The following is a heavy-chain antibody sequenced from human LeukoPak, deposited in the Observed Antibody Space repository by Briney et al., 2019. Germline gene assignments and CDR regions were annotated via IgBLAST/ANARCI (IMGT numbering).Heavy chain of an antibody. V-gene: IGHV3-21*01. Sequence: GGSLRLSCAASGFTFSSYSMNWVRQAPGKGLEWVSSISSSSSYIYYADSVKGRFTTSRDNAKNSLYLQMNSLRAEDTAVYYCARAWSRVDPFDIWGQGTMVTVSS. CDR2: ISSSSSYI. D-gene: IGHD2-8*02. CDR3: ARAWSRVDPFDI. J-gene: IGHJ3*02. CDR1: GFTFSSYS.